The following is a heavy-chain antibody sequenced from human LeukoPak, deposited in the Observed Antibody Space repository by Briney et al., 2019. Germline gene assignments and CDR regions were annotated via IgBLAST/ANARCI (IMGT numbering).Heavy chain of an antibody. CDR1: GLTFSHYW. Sequence: GGPVRLSCGACGLTFSHYWMSWARQAQGKGVEWVANISAAGSTQLYVDSVKGRFTISRDNARDSLYLQMSSLRAEDTAVYYCASGYLAGLWWGRGTLVTVSS. V-gene: IGHV3-7*01. J-gene: IGHJ4*02. CDR3: ASGYLAGLW. CDR2: ISAAGSTQ. D-gene: IGHD2-15*01.